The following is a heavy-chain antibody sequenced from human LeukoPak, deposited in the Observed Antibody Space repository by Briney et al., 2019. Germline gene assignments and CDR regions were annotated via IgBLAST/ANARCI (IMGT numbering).Heavy chain of an antibody. CDR1: GGSISSGDYY. Sequence: TSETLSLTCTVSGGSISSGDYYWSWIRQPPGKGLEWIGYIYYSGSTYYNPSLKSRVTISVDTSKNQFTLKLSSVTAADTAVYYCAREARSHDSTDYWGQGTLVTVSS. D-gene: IGHD3-22*01. CDR2: IYYSGST. J-gene: IGHJ4*02. V-gene: IGHV4-30-4*01. CDR3: AREARSHDSTDY.